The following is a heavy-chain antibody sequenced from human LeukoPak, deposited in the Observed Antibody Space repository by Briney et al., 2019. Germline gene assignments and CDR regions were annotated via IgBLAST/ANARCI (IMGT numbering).Heavy chain of an antibody. CDR2: ISSSSSTI. J-gene: IGHJ3*02. CDR3: ARDLAVVVVSAFDI. Sequence: GGSLRLSCAASGFTFSSYAMNWVRQAPGKGLEWVSYISSSSSTIYYADSVKGRFTISRDNAKNSLYLQMNSLRAEDTAVYYCARDLAVVVVSAFDIWGQGTMVTVSS. CDR1: GFTFSSYA. V-gene: IGHV3-48*04. D-gene: IGHD3-22*01.